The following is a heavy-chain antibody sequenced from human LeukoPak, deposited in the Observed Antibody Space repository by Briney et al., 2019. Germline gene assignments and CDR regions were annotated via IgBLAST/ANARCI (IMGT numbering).Heavy chain of an antibody. CDR1: GGTFSSYA. Sequence: GSSVKVSCKASGGTFSSYAISWVRQAPGQGLEWMGRIIPILGIANYAQKFQGTVTITADKSTSTAYVALSSLRSEDTAVYYCERDSAIGVRGVIGNGVDYWGQGTLVTVSS. D-gene: IGHD3-10*01. J-gene: IGHJ4*02. CDR3: ERDSAIGVRGVIGNGVDY. CDR2: IIPILGIA. V-gene: IGHV1-69*04.